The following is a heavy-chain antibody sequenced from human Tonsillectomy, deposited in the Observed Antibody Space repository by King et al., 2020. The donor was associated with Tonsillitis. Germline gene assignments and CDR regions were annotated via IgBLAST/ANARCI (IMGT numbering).Heavy chain of an antibody. J-gene: IGHJ4*02. Sequence: QLQESGPGLVKPSETLSLTCAVSGYSISSGYYWGWIRQPPGKGLEWIGSIYHSGSTYYNPSLKSRVTISVDTSKNQFSLKLSSVTAADTAVYYCARERIEAVAGSDDYWGQGTLVTVSS. CDR3: ARERIEAVAGSDDY. V-gene: IGHV4-38-2*02. D-gene: IGHD6-19*01. CDR1: GYSISSGYY. CDR2: IYHSGST.